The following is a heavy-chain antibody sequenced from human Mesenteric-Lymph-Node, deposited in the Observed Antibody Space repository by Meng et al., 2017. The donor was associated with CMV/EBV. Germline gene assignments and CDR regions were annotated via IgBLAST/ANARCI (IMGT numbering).Heavy chain of an antibody. D-gene: IGHD1-26*01. Sequence: GGSLRLSCAASGFTFRTYGMNWVRQAPGKGLEWVSSIDSSSSYIYYGDSVKGRFTVSRDNAKNSLYLQMNSLTAEDTALYYCARDFSSGSSLDYRGQGTLVTVSS. CDR2: IDSSSSYI. V-gene: IGHV3-21*01. J-gene: IGHJ4*02. CDR1: GFTFRTYG. CDR3: ARDFSSGSSLDY.